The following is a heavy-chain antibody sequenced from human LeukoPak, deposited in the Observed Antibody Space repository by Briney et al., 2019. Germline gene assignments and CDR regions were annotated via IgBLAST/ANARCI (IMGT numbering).Heavy chain of an antibody. J-gene: IGHJ6*02. CDR3: ARTVLGYCSGGSCYLNGMDV. D-gene: IGHD2-15*01. CDR2: IIPIFGTA. Sequence: SVKVSCKASGGTFSSYAISWVRQAPGQGFEWMGGIIPIFGTANYAQKFQGRVTITADESTSTAYMELSSLRSEDTAVYYCARTVLGYCSGGSCYLNGMDVWGQGTTVTVSS. CDR1: GGTFSSYA. V-gene: IGHV1-69*13.